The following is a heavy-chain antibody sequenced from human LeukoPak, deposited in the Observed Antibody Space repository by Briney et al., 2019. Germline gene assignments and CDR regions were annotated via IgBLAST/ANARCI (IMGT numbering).Heavy chain of an antibody. CDR3: AKHSGSYFIYYVDS. V-gene: IGHV3-23*01. Sequence: PGGSLRLSCAASGFTFSTYAMSWVRQAPGNGLEWVSGISGSGHSAYYADSVKGRFTISRDNSQNTLYLQMTSLRAEDTAVYYCAKHSGSYFIYYVDSWGQGTLVSVSS. D-gene: IGHD1-26*01. CDR1: GFTFSTYA. CDR2: ISGSGHSA. J-gene: IGHJ4*02.